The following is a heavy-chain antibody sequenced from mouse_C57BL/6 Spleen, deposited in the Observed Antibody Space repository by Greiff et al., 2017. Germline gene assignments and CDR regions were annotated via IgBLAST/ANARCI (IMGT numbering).Heavy chain of an antibody. V-gene: IGHV1-55*01. CDR1: GYTFTSYW. CDR2: IYPGSGST. CDR3: ARGNYGNYVNYYAMDY. D-gene: IGHD2-1*01. J-gene: IGHJ4*01. Sequence: VQVQQPGAELVKPGASVKMSCKASGYTFTSYWITWVKQRPGQGLEWIGDIYPGSGSTNYNEKFKSKATLTVDTSSSTAYMQLSSLTSEDSAVYYCARGNYGNYVNYYAMDYWGQGTSVTVSS.